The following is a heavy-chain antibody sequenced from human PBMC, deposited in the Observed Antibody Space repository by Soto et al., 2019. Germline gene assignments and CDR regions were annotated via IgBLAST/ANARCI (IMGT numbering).Heavy chain of an antibody. CDR3: ARDISIVAVAVISSYYCMDV. D-gene: IGHD6-19*01. CDR2: ISYDGSNK. V-gene: IGHV3-30-3*01. J-gene: IGHJ6*02. Sequence: QVQLVESGGGVVQPGRSLRLSCAASGFTFSRYAMHWVRQAPGKGLEWVAVISYDGSNKYYADSVKGRFTISRDNSKNTLYLQMNMLRAEVTAVYYCARDISIVAVAVISSYYCMDVWGQGTTVTVSS. CDR1: GFTFSRYA.